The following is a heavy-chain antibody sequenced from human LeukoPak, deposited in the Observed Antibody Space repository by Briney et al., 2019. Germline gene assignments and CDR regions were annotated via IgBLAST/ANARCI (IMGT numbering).Heavy chain of an antibody. CDR2: IIPIFGIA. V-gene: IGHV1-69*04. Sequence: SVKVSCKASGGTFSSYAISWVRQAPGQGLEWMGRIIPIFGIANYAQKFQGRVTITADKSTSTAYMELSSLRSEDTAVYYCARWQRVRYYYGMDVWGQGTTVTVSS. D-gene: IGHD1-1*01. CDR3: ARWQRVRYYYGMDV. CDR1: GGTFSSYA. J-gene: IGHJ6*02.